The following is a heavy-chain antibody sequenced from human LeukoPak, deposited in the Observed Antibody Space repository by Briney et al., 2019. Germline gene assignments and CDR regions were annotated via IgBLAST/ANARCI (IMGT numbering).Heavy chain of an antibody. CDR2: MNPNSGNT. D-gene: IGHD3-3*01. CDR3: ARVPSLTIFGVVIDGAFDI. V-gene: IGHV1-8*03. J-gene: IGHJ3*02. CDR1: GYTFTSYD. Sequence: ASVKVSCKASGYTFTSYDINWVRQATGQGLEWMGWMNPNSGNTGYAQKFQGRVTITRNTSISTAYMELSSLRSEDTAVYYCARVPSLTIFGVVIDGAFDIWGQGTLVTVSS.